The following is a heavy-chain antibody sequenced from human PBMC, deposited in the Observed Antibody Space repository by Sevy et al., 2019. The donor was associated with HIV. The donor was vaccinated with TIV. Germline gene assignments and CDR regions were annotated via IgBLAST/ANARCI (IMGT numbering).Heavy chain of an antibody. CDR3: ARDGGGDGDNSWDFDY. CDR1: GFTFSSYA. J-gene: IGHJ4*02. Sequence: GGSLRLSCAASGFTFSSYAMSWVRQAPGKGLEWVSYISNTGSTTYYADSVKGRFTIARDNAKNSLYRQMNSLRAEDTAVYYCARDGGGDGDNSWDFDYWGQGTLVTVSS. CDR2: ISNTGSTT. D-gene: IGHD4-17*01. V-gene: IGHV3-48*04.